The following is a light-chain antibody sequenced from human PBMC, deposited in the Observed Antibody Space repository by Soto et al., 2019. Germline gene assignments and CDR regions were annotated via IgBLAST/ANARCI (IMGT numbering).Light chain of an antibody. V-gene: IGKV1-8*01. Sequence: AIRMTQSPSSFSASTGDRVTITCRASQGISSYLAWYQQKPGKAPKRLMYAASSLQSGVPSRFSGSGSGTEFTLTISSLQPEDFATYYCLQHNSYPLTFGQGTKVDIK. CDR1: QGISSY. CDR3: LQHNSYPLT. CDR2: AAS. J-gene: IGKJ1*01.